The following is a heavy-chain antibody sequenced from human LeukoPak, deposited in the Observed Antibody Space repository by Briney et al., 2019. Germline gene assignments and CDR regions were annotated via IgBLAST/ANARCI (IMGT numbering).Heavy chain of an antibody. V-gene: IGHV3-7*01. J-gene: IGHJ5*02. CDR3: AKDEDGSGPPGFDP. D-gene: IGHD3-10*01. Sequence: PGGSLRLSCAASGFTFSSYWMSWVRQAPGKGLEWVANIKQDGSEKYYVDSVKGRFTISRDNAKNSLYLQMNSLRAEDTAVYYCAKDEDGSGPPGFDPWGQGTLVTVSP. CDR1: GFTFSSYW. CDR2: IKQDGSEK.